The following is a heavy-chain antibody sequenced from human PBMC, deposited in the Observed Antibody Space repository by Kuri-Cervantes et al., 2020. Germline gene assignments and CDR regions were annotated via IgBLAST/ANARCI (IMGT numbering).Heavy chain of an antibody. J-gene: IGHJ4*02. Sequence: SGPTLVKPTQTLTVTCTFSGFSLSTSGVGVGWIRQPPGKALEWLALIYWDDDKRYSPSLKSRLTITKDTSKNQVVLTMTNMDPVDTATYYCARDYYDSSGFPPFDYWGQGTLVTVSS. D-gene: IGHD3-22*01. CDR2: IYWDDDK. CDR3: ARDYYDSSGFPPFDY. CDR1: GFSLSTSGVG. V-gene: IGHV2-5*02.